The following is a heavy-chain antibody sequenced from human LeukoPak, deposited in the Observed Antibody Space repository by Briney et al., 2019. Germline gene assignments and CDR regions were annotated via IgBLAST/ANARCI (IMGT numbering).Heavy chain of an antibody. V-gene: IGHV4-61*02. CDR2: VYSSGST. CDR3: ASIYYYDSAPFDP. D-gene: IGHD3-22*01. Sequence: ASETLSLTCTVSGGSISSGSYYWSWIRQPAGKGLEWIGRVYSSGSTNYNPSLKSRVTISVDTSKNQFSLKLSSVTAADTAVYYCASIYYYDSAPFDPWGQGTLVTVS. J-gene: IGHJ5*02. CDR1: GGSISSGSYY.